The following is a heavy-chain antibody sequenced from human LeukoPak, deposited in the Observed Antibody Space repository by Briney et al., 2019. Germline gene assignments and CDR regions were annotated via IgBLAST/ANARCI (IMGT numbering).Heavy chain of an antibody. J-gene: IGHJ6*02. CDR1: GGSFSGYY. V-gene: IGHV4-34*01. CDR2: INHSGST. CDR3: ARGQYSSGWSHYYYGMDV. Sequence: SETLSLTCAVYGGSFSGYYWSWIRQPPGPGLEWIGEINHSGSTNYNPSLKSRVTISVDTSKNQFSLKLSSVTAADTAVYYCARGQYSSGWSHYYYGMDVWGQGTTVTVSS. D-gene: IGHD6-19*01.